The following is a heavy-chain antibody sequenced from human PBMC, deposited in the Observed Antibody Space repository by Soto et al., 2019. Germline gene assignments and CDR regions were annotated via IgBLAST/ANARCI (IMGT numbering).Heavy chain of an antibody. D-gene: IGHD6-13*01. CDR2: ISSNSAYI. CDR3: TRDASRDSSARGWFDP. CDR1: GFTFRSFT. J-gene: IGHJ5*02. V-gene: IGHV3-21*01. Sequence: GGSLTLSCAASGFTFRSFTMNWVRQAPGKGLEWVSTISSNSAYIYYTDALRGRFTISRDNAKNSLHLQMNSLRAEDTAVYYCTRDASRDSSARGWFDPWGPGTLVTVSS.